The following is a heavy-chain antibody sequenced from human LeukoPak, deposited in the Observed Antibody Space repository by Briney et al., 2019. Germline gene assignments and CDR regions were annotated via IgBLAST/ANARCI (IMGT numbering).Heavy chain of an antibody. CDR2: ISSSSSYI. D-gene: IGHD6-13*01. J-gene: IGHJ4*02. Sequence: TGGSLRLSCAASGFTFSSYSMNWVRQAPGKGLEWVSSISSSSSYIYYADSVKGRFTISRDNAKNSLYLQMNSLRAEDTAVYYCARDLPPAAAGTGSDYWGQGTLVTVSS. CDR3: ARDLPPAAAGTGSDY. V-gene: IGHV3-21*01. CDR1: GFTFSSYS.